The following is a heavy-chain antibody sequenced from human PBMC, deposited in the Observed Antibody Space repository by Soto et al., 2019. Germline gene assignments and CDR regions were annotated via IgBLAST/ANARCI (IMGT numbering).Heavy chain of an antibody. CDR2: IYPGDSDT. CDR3: AIHGLAAAGTKYYYYYYMDV. D-gene: IGHD6-13*01. CDR1: GYSFTSYW. Sequence: PGESLKISCKGSGYSFTSYWIGWVRQMPGKGLEWMGIIYPGDSDTRYSPSFQGQVTISADKSISTAYLQWSSLKASDTAMYYFAIHGLAAAGTKYYYYYYMDVWGKGTTVTVSS. V-gene: IGHV5-51*01. J-gene: IGHJ6*03.